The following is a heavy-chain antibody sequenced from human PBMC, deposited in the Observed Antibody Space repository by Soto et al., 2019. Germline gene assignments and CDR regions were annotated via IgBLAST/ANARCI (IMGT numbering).Heavy chain of an antibody. Sequence: QVQLVQSGTEVKKPGASVNVSCKAFGYTFTRYGFSWVRQVPGQGLEWLGRISAFNGDTQYAQTMKGRLTVTTDTSTTTVHMELRSLTPADTAVYYCAREAGWQRMVPYDWGQGTLVTVS. D-gene: IGHD6-25*01. V-gene: IGHV1-18*04. CDR1: GYTFTRYG. J-gene: IGHJ4*02. CDR3: AREAGWQRMVPYD. CDR2: ISAFNGDT.